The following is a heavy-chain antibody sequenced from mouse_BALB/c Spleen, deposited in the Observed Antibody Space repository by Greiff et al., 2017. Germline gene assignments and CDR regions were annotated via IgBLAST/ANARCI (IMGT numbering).Heavy chain of an antibody. CDR1: GFSLTSYG. J-gene: IGHJ2*01. V-gene: IGHV2-9*02. CDR2: IWAGGST. CDR3: ARDESRSQGYFDY. Sequence: VQLQQSGPGLVAPSQSLSITCTVSGFSLTSYGVHWVRQPPGKGLEWLGVIWAGGSTNYNSALMSRLSISKDNSKSQVFLKMNSLQTDDTAMYYCARDESRSQGYFDYWGQGTTLTVSS.